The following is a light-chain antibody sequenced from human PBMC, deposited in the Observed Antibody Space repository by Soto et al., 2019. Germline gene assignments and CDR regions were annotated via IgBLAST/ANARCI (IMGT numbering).Light chain of an antibody. J-gene: IGKJ1*01. Sequence: DIVMSQSPDSLAASLGERATINCKSSQSVLYDSNNKNYLAWYQQKPGQPPKLLIYWASTRESGVPDRFSGSGSGTDFTLTISSLQPEDFATYYCQQSYRTPRTFGQGTKVDIK. CDR1: QSVLYDSNNKNY. CDR3: QQSYRTPRT. CDR2: WAS. V-gene: IGKV4-1*01.